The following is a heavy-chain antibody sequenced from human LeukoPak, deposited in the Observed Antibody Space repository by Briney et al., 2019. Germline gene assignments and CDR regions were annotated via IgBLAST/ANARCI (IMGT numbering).Heavy chain of an antibody. D-gene: IGHD6-19*01. CDR1: GGTLSSYG. CDR3: ARGHSSGWSDFDY. CDR2: IIPLFGTP. Sequence: SVKVSCKASGGTLSSYGFSWVRQAPGKGLQWMGGIIPLFGTPNYAQNFQGRVTITADESTTTVYMELSSLRYDDTAVYYCARGHSSGWSDFDYWGQGTLVTVSS. V-gene: IGHV1-69*01. J-gene: IGHJ4*02.